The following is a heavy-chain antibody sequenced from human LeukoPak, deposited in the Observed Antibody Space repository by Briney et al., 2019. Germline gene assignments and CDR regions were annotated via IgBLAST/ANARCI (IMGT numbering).Heavy chain of an antibody. CDR2: IYYSGST. D-gene: IGHD6-13*01. J-gene: IGHJ5*02. Sequence: PSETLSLTCTVSGGSISSSSYYWGWIRQPPGKGLEWIGSIYYSGSTYYNPSLKSRVTISVDTSKNQFSLKLSSVTAADTAVYYCARDDPYSSRPFDPWGQGTLVTVSS. CDR3: ARDDPYSSRPFDP. CDR1: GGSISSSSYY. V-gene: IGHV4-39*07.